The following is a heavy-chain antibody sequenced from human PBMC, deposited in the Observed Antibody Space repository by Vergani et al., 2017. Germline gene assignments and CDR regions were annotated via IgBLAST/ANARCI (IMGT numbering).Heavy chain of an antibody. J-gene: IGHJ5*02. Sequence: VELLESGGGLAQPGGSLRVSCSASGFRVTTYYMSWIRQAPGKGLEWVSYISSSGSTIYYADSVKGRFTISRDNAKNSLYLQMNSLRAEDTAVYYCARAASRYCSTTNCPRWFDPWGQGTLVTVSS. CDR3: ARAASRYCSTTNCPRWFDP. CDR2: ISSSGSTI. D-gene: IGHD2-2*01. CDR1: GFRVTTYY. V-gene: IGHV3-11*04.